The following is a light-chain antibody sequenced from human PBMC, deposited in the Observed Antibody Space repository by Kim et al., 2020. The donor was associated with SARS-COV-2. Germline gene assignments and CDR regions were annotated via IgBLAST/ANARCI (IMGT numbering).Light chain of an antibody. Sequence: ASVGDSVPITFRASQSVRSWLAWYQQRPGKAPKLLISTASSLESGVPSRFSGSGSGTEFTLTISSLQPDDFATYYCQQYNSYPRTFGQGTKVDIK. CDR3: QQYNSYPRT. CDR1: QSVRSW. CDR2: TAS. V-gene: IGKV1-5*03. J-gene: IGKJ1*01.